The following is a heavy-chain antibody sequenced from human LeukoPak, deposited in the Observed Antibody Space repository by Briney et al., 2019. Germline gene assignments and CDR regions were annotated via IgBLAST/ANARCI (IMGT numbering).Heavy chain of an antibody. CDR2: ASYSGST. CDR1: GGSISSYY. J-gene: IGHJ4*02. Sequence: SETLSLTCTVSGGSISSYYWSWIRQPPGKGLEWIGYASYSGSTSYNPSLKSRVTISVDTSKNQFSLKLSSVTAADTAVYFCATYIVGARHFDYWGQGTLVTVSS. CDR3: ATYIVGARHFDY. D-gene: IGHD1-26*01. V-gene: IGHV4-59*01.